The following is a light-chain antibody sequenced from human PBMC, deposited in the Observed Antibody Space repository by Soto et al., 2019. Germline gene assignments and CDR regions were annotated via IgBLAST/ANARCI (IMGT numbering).Light chain of an antibody. Sequence: ALTQPASVSGSPGQSITISCTGTSSDVGAYNFVSWYQHHPGRAPKLIIYEVTIRPSGVSNRFSGSKSGNTASLTISGLQAEDEADYYCSSYTASAPYVFGSGTKVTVL. CDR3: SSYTASAPYV. CDR1: SSDVGAYNF. V-gene: IGLV2-14*01. J-gene: IGLJ1*01. CDR2: EVT.